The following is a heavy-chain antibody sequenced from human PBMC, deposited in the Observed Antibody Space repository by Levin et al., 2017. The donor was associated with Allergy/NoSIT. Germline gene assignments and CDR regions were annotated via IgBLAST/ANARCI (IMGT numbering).Heavy chain of an antibody. J-gene: IGHJ5*02. D-gene: IGHD3-10*01. CDR3: AGIYGSGSSLRKFDP. Sequence: SETLSLTCTVSGGSVSSGSYYWSWIRQPPGKGLEWIGYIYNGVSTDYSPSLKSRVTISVDTSKNQFSLNVSSMTAADTAVYYCAGIYGSGSSLRKFDPWGQGTLVTVSS. CDR2: IYNGVST. CDR1: GGSVSSGSYY. V-gene: IGHV4-61*01.